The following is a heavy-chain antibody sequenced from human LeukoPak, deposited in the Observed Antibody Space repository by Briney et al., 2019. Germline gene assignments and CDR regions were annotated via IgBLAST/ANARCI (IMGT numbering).Heavy chain of an antibody. D-gene: IGHD1/OR15-1a*01. Sequence: GASVKVSCKASGYTFTSFGISWVQQAPGEGLEWVGWVSASNGHTNYAQKFKGRVTMTTDTSTTTAFMDLRSLTSDDTAVYYCARDHWNSDREFAFWGQGTLVTVSS. V-gene: IGHV1-18*01. J-gene: IGHJ4*02. CDR1: GYTFTSFG. CDR2: VSASNGHT. CDR3: ARDHWNSDREFAF.